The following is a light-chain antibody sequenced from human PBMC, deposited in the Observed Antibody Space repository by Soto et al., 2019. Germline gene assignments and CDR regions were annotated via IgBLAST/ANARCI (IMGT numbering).Light chain of an antibody. J-gene: IGLJ3*02. CDR2: LEGSGSY. V-gene: IGLV4-60*02. CDR3: ETWDIDIRV. CDR1: SRHSSYI. Sequence: QPVLTQSSSASASLGSSVKLTCTLSSRHSSYIIAWHQQQPGKAPRYLMKLEGSGSYNKGSGVPDRFSGSSSGTDRYLTISNLQFEDEADYYCETWDIDIRVFGGGTKVTVL.